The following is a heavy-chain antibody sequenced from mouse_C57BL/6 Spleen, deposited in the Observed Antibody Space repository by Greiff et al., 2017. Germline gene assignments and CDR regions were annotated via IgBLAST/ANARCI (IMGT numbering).Heavy chain of an antibody. J-gene: IGHJ4*01. D-gene: IGHD2-3*01. CDR3: ARGDYDGWGYYAMDY. Sequence: VQLQQPGAELVKPGASVKMSCKASGYTFTSYWITWVKQRPGQGLEWIGDIYPGSGSTNYNEKFKSKATLTVDTSSSTAYMQLSSLTSEDSAVYYCARGDYDGWGYYAMDYWGQGTSVTVSS. CDR1: GYTFTSYW. V-gene: IGHV1-55*01. CDR2: IYPGSGST.